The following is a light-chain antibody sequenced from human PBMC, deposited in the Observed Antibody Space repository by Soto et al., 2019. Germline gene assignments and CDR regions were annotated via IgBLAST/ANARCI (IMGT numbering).Light chain of an antibody. CDR2: EVS. Sequence: EIVLTQSPTTLSLSPGERGTLSCRASQSIGNQLAWYQQKPGQAPRLLISEVSNRATGTPARFSGSGSGTDFTLTITSVQPEDFAIYYCQQRRDWPLTFGGGTKVEIK. J-gene: IGKJ4*01. V-gene: IGKV3-11*01. CDR3: QQRRDWPLT. CDR1: QSIGNQ.